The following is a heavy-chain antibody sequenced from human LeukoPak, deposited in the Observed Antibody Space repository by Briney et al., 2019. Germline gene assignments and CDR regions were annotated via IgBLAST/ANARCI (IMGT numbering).Heavy chain of an antibody. CDR3: ARDLIRSGDIVVVPAAIGIQD. J-gene: IGHJ4*02. CDR1: GYTFTGYY. D-gene: IGHD2-2*02. V-gene: IGHV1-2*02. Sequence: ASVKVSCKASGYTFTGYYMHWVRQAPGQGLEWMGWINPNSGDTNYAQKFQGRVTVTRDTSISTAYMELSRLRSDDTAVYYCARDLIRSGDIVVVPAAIGIQDWGQGTLVTVSS. CDR2: INPNSGDT.